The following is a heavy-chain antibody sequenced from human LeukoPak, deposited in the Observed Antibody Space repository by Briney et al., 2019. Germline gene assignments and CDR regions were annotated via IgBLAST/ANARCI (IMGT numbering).Heavy chain of an antibody. D-gene: IGHD3-16*01. CDR1: GYTFTSYY. J-gene: IGHJ6*02. CDR2: INPSGGST. Sequence: ASVKVSCKASGYTFTSYYMHWVRQAPGQGLEWLGIINPSGGSTRYVQKFQGRVTMTRDTSTSTVYMALSSLRSEDTAVYYCARDTGGINYYYFGMDVWGQGTTVTVS. V-gene: IGHV1-46*01. CDR3: ARDTGGINYYYFGMDV.